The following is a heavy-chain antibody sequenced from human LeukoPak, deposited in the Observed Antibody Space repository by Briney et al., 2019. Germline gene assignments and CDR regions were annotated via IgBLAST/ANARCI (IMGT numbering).Heavy chain of an antibody. CDR2: IDISGGST. CDR3: ANEARPNDY. CDR1: GFTFSSHA. J-gene: IGHJ4*02. Sequence: GGSLRLSCAASGFTFSSHAMCWVRQAPGKGLEWVSSIDISGGSTYYADSVKGRFTISRDNSKNTLYLQMNSLRVEDTALYYRANEARPNDYWGQGTLVTVSS. D-gene: IGHD6-6*01. V-gene: IGHV3-23*05.